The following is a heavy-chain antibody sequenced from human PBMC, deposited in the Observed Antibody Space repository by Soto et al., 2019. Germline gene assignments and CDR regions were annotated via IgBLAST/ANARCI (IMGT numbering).Heavy chain of an antibody. V-gene: IGHV3-23*01. CDR2: ISGSGGTT. J-gene: IGHJ4*02. Sequence: GSLRLSRAASRFTFSISAMNWDRHSPGTGLECVSTISGSGGTTYYADSVKGRFTISRDNSKNTLYLQMNSLRAEDTAVYYCAKVRSTTIFDVVSLFDYWGQGNLVTVSS. CDR1: RFTFSISA. D-gene: IGHD3-3*01. CDR3: AKVRSTTIFDVVSLFDY.